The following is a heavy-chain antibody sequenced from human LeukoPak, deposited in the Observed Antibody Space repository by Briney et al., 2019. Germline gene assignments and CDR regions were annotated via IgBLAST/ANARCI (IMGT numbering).Heavy chain of an antibody. V-gene: IGHV3-49*03. D-gene: IGHD1-1*01. CDR3: SREWGNGNDLRPDY. Sequence: PGGSLRLSCTSSGFTFREFAVSWFRQASGKGLEWIGFIRSSIYGGTPKAAASVKGRFIFSRDDSKGVAYLRMNSLKTEDTAVYYCSREWGNGNDLRPDYWGQGTLVTVSS. CDR2: IRSSIYGGTP. CDR1: GFTFREFA. J-gene: IGHJ4*02.